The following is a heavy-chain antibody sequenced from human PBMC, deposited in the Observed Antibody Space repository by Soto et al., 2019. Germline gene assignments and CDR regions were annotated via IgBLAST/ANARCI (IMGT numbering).Heavy chain of an antibody. CDR1: GYSFTSYW. Sequence: GESLKISCKCSGYSFTSYWIGWVRQMPGKGLEWMGIIYPGDSDTRYSPSFQGQVTISADKSISTAYLQWSSLKASDTATYYCARRNERYCSGGSCYTPFDPWGQGTLVTVS. CDR2: IYPGDSDT. V-gene: IGHV5-51*01. J-gene: IGHJ5*02. CDR3: ARRNERYCSGGSCYTPFDP. D-gene: IGHD2-15*01.